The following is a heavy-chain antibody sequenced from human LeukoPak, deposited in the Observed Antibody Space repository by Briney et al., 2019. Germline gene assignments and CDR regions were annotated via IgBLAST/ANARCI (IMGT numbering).Heavy chain of an antibody. CDR3: AKVERIVVVPAAIDY. Sequence: GGSLRLSCAASGFNFSGYAMHWVRQAPGKGLEWVAATSYDGANKYYTDSVKGRFTISRDNSKNTLYVQMNSLRAEDTAVYYCAKVERIVVVPAAIDYWGQGTLVTVSS. CDR1: GFNFSGYA. J-gene: IGHJ4*02. D-gene: IGHD2-2*01. V-gene: IGHV3-30-3*01. CDR2: TSYDGANK.